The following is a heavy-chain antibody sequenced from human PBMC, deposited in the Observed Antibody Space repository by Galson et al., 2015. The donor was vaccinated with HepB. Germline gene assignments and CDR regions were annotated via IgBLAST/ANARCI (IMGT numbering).Heavy chain of an antibody. J-gene: IGHJ6*02. Sequence: ALRLSCGSWGLIFGSYTLNWFRPAPAQGLECLSSISSSSSYIYYADSVKGRFTISRDNAKNSLYLQMNSLRAEDTAVYYCARDPAAAGHYYYYYGMDVWGQGTTVTVSS. V-gene: IGHV3-21*01. CDR1: GLIFGSYT. CDR3: ARDPAAAGHYYYYYGMDV. D-gene: IGHD6-13*01. CDR2: ISSSSSYI.